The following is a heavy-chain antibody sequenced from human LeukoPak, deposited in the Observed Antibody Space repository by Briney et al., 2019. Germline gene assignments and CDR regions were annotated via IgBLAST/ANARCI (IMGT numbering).Heavy chain of an antibody. CDR1: GGSFSGYY. Sequence: SETLSLTCAVYGGSFSGYYWSWIRQPPGKGLEWIGEINHSGSTNYNPSLKSRVTISVDTSKNQFSLKLSSVTAADTAVHYCARQRIRGWFSYWGQGTLVTVSS. CDR2: INHSGST. D-gene: IGHD6-19*01. J-gene: IGHJ4*02. V-gene: IGHV4-34*01. CDR3: ARQRIRGWFSY.